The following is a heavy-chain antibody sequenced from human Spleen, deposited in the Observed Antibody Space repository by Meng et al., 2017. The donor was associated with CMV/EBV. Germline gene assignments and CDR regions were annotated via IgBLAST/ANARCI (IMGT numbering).Heavy chain of an antibody. D-gene: IGHD4-11*01. V-gene: IGHV4-39*07. Sequence: SETLSLTCTVSGGSMGRGTYHWAWIRQPPGKGLEWIGSIYYNGNTFYNPSLKSRVTISGDTSTNQFSLKVNSLTAADTAVYYCALTTDNWFDPWGHGILVTVSS. CDR3: ALTTDNWFDP. J-gene: IGHJ5*02. CDR1: GGSMGRGTYH. CDR2: IYYNGNT.